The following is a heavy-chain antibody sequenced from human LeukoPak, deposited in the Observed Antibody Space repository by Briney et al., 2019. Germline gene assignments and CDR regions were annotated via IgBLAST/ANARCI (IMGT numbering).Heavy chain of an antibody. CDR2: INWNAGST. D-gene: IGHD6-13*01. CDR1: GFNFDDYG. CDR3: AKHSRYSNSWYYFDY. V-gene: IGHV3-20*04. J-gene: IGHJ4*02. Sequence: PGGSLRLSCAASGFNFDDYGMSWVRQAPGKGLEWVSGINWNAGSTGYADSVKGRFTISRYNAKNSLYLQMNRLRAEDTAFYYCAKHSRYSNSWYYFDYWGQGTLVTVSS.